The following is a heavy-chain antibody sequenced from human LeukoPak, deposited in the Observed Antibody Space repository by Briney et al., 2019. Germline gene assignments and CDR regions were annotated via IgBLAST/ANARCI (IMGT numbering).Heavy chain of an antibody. V-gene: IGHV1-69*06. CDR3: ARVVGLTGYSSSWYSGYYYYMDV. Sequence: SVKVSCKASGGTFSSYAISWVRQAPGQGLEWMGGIISIFGTTNYAQKFQDRVTITADKSTSTDYMELSSLRSEDTAVYYCARVVGLTGYSSSWYSGYYYYMDVWGKGTTVTVSS. CDR1: GGTFSSYA. CDR2: IISIFGTT. D-gene: IGHD6-13*01. J-gene: IGHJ6*03.